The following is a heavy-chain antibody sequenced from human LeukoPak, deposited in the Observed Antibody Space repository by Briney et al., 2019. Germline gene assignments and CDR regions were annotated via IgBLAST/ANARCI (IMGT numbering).Heavy chain of an antibody. CDR2: IRQDGSDK. CDR3: ARDYGDYGYYFDY. D-gene: IGHD4-17*01. CDR1: GLTFSSYW. J-gene: IGHJ4*02. V-gene: IGHV3-7*01. Sequence: GGSLRLSCAASGLTFSSYWMSWVRQAPGKGLEWVANIRQDGSDKYYVDSVKGRFTISRDNAKNLMSLQMNSLRAEDTAVYYCARDYGDYGYYFDYWGQGTLVTVSS.